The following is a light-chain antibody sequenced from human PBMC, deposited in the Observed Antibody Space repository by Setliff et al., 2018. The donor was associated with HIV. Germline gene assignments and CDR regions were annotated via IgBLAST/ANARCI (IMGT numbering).Light chain of an antibody. CDR2: RNN. Sequence: QSVLTQPPSASGTPGQRVTISCSGSSSNIGSNYVYWYQQLPGTAPKLLIYRNNQRPSGVPDRFSGSKSGTAASLAISGLRSEDEADYYCVTWDDSLNGWLFGGGTKVTVL. V-gene: IGLV1-47*01. CDR3: VTWDDSLNGWL. CDR1: SSNIGSNY. J-gene: IGLJ3*02.